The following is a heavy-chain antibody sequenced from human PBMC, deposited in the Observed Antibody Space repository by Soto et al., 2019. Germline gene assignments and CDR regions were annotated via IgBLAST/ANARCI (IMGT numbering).Heavy chain of an antibody. J-gene: IGHJ4*02. CDR2: IYYSGST. CDR1: GGSISSSSYY. CDR3: ARHWGRKVFDY. D-gene: IGHD3-16*01. Sequence: QLQLQESGPGLVKPSETLSLTCPVSGGSISSSSYYWGWIRQPPGKGLEWIGSIYYSGSTYYNPSLKSRVTISVDTSKNQFSLKLSSVTAADTAVYYCARHWGRKVFDYWGQGTLVTVSS. V-gene: IGHV4-39*01.